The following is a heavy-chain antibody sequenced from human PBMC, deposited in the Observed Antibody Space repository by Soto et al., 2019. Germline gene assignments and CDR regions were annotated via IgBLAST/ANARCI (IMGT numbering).Heavy chain of an antibody. CDR1: GGSISSSSYY. CDR3: SRPSSGWYYFDD. J-gene: IGHJ4*02. CDR2: IYYSGST. Sequence: QLQLQESGPGLVKPSETLSLTCTVSGGSISSSSYYWGWIRQPPGKGLEWIGSIYYSGSTYYNPSLTSPLTISVDTSNNQSSLKLSSVTAADTAVDSCSRPSSGWYYFDDWGQGTLVTVSS. D-gene: IGHD6-19*01. V-gene: IGHV4-39*01.